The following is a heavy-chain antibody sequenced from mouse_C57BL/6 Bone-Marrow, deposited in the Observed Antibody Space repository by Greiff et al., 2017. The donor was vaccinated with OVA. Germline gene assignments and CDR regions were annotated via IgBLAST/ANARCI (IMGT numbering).Heavy chain of an antibody. CDR3: ARSRNWDYFDY. Sequence: QVQLKQSGAELVRPGSSVKLSCKASGYTFTSYWMHWVKQRPIQGLEWIGNIDPSDSETHYNQKFKDKATLTVDKSSSTAYMQLSSLTSEDSAVYYCARSRNWDYFDYWGQGTTLTVSS. D-gene: IGHD4-1*01. CDR2: IDPSDSET. CDR1: GYTFTSYW. J-gene: IGHJ2*01. V-gene: IGHV1-52*01.